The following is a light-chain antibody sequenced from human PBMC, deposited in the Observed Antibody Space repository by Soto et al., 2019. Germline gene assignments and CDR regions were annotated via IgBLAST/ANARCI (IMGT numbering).Light chain of an antibody. CDR3: QQHREWPLT. V-gene: IGKV3-11*01. CDR2: DAS. Sequence: EIVLTQSPATLALSPGERATLSCRASQSINNYLAWYQQKPGQAPRLLIYDASSRATGIHARFSGSGSGADCTLTIYSLEPEDFSVYYCQQHREWPLTFGGGTKVEIK. J-gene: IGKJ4*01. CDR1: QSINNY.